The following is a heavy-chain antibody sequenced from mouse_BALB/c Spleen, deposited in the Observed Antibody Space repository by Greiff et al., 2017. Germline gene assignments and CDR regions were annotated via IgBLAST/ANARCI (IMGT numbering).Heavy chain of an antibody. J-gene: IGHJ3*01. V-gene: IGHV1-87*01. CDR3: ATYYYGSSYVFAY. CDR1: GYTFTSYW. CDR2: IYPGDGDT. D-gene: IGHD1-1*01. Sequence: QVQLQQSGAELARPGASVKLSCKASGYTFTSYWMQWVKQRPGQGLEWIGAIYPGDGDTRYTQKFKGKATLTADKSSSTAYMQLSSLASEDSAVYYCATYYYGSSYVFAYWGQGTLVTVSA.